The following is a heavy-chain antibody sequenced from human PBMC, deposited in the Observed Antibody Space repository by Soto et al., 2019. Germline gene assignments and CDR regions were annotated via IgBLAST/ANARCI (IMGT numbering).Heavy chain of an antibody. Sequence: SGDLSDRVLLTKNKGLEWVAVITYDGSNKYYADSVKGRFTISRDNSKNTLYLQMNSLRAEDRAVYYCAKAGGQLLSGYYYYGMDVWGQGTTVTGFS. CDR2: ITYDGSNK. D-gene: IGHD2-2*01. V-gene: IGHV3-30*18. CDR1: SGDL. CDR3: AKAGGQLLSGYYYYGMDV. J-gene: IGHJ6*02.